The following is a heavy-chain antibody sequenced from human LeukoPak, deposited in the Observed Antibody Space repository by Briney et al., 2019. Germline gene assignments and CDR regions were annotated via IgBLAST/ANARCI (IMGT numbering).Heavy chain of an antibody. D-gene: IGHD3-3*01. CDR1: GFTFSGHW. Sequence: PGGSLRLSCAVSGFTFSGHWMSWVRQAPGKGLEWVAKIKEDGTNKYYMDSMRGRFTISRDNAKNSLYLQMDSLGVEDTAIYYCAREGFFYMDLWGKGTTVTVSS. J-gene: IGHJ6*03. V-gene: IGHV3-7*01. CDR3: AREGFFYMDL. CDR2: IKEDGTNK.